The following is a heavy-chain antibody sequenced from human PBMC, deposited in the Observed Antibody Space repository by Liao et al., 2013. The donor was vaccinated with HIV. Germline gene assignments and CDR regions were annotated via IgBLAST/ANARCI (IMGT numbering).Heavy chain of an antibody. D-gene: IGHD3-22*01. CDR2: IYYSGST. Sequence: QVQLQESGPGLVKPSETLSLTCTVSGASIATYHWSWIRQTAGKGLEWIGYIYYSGSTNYNPSLKSRVTISVDTSKNQFSLKLSSVTAADTAVYYCARVGYYDSSGYYLKGVDYWGQGTLVTVSS. CDR3: ARVGYYDSSGYYLKGVDY. CDR1: GASIATYH. V-gene: IGHV4-59*01. J-gene: IGHJ4*02.